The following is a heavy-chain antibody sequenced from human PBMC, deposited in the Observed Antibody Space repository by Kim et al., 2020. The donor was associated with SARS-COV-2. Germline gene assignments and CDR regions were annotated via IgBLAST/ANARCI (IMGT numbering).Heavy chain of an antibody. CDR3: AKDVGAGPQLAFDY. CDR2: IWYDGSNK. Sequence: GGSLRLSCAASGFTFSSYAMHWVRQAPGKGLEWVAVIWYDGSNKYYADSVKGRFTISRDNSKNTLYLQMNSLRAEDTAVYYCAKDVGAGPQLAFDYWGQG. CDR1: GFTFSSYA. D-gene: IGHD3-16*01. J-gene: IGHJ4*02. V-gene: IGHV3-33*06.